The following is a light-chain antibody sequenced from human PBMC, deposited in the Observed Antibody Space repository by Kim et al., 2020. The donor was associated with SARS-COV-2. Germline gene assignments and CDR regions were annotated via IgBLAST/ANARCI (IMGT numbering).Light chain of an antibody. CDR3: LQHRTYPIT. V-gene: IGKV1-17*01. CDR2: GAS. Sequence: ASVGDRVPITDRASQDIGNDLGWYQQSPGRAPQRLIYGASNLQSGVPSRFSGSGSESEFTLTINSLQPEDFATYFCLQHRTYPITFGQWTRLEIK. J-gene: IGKJ5*01. CDR1: QDIGND.